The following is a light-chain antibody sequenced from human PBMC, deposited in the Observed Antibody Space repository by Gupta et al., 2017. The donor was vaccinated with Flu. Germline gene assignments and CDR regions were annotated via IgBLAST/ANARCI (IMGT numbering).Light chain of an antibody. V-gene: IGKV3-11*01. J-gene: IGKJ5*01. CDR1: QSVSSY. Sequence: EIVLTQSPATLSLSPGESATLSCRASQSVSSYLAWYQQQPGQAPRLLIADASIRATAITARFSGSGSGTDFTLTISSLQPEDCAVYYCKQRSNWPITFGQGTRLEIK. CDR3: KQRSNWPIT. CDR2: DAS.